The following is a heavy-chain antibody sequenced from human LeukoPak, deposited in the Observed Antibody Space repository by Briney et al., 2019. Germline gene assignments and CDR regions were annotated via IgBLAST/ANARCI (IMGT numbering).Heavy chain of an antibody. CDR2: ISFHGTDT. Sequence: PGTSLRLSCAASGFTFISYAIHWVRQAPGKGLEWVAVISFHGTDTFYADSVKGRFTISRDNSKNTLYLQMNSLRAEDTAVYYCAKDTNGDPDYWGQGTLVTVSS. CDR1: GFTFISYA. CDR3: AKDTNGDPDY. D-gene: IGHD4-17*01. J-gene: IGHJ4*02. V-gene: IGHV3-30*04.